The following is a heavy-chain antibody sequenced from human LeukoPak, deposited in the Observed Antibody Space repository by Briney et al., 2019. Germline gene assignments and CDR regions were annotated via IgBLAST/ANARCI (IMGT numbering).Heavy chain of an antibody. D-gene: IGHD6-13*01. Sequence: SETLSLTFTVSGGSIISYYWSWIRQPPGKGLEWIGYIYYSGSTKYNPSLRSRVTISADTSKNQFSLKLSSVTAADTAVYYCARHLRGEQQPSGFDYWGQGTPVTVSS. J-gene: IGHJ4*02. CDR1: GGSIISYY. CDR3: ARHLRGEQQPSGFDY. CDR2: IYYSGST. V-gene: IGHV4-59*08.